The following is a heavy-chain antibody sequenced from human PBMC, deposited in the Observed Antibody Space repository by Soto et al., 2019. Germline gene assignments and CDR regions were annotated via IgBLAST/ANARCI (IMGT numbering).Heavy chain of an antibody. V-gene: IGHV4-34*01. D-gene: IGHD3-10*02. Sequence: QVQLHQWGTGLLKPSETLSLTCSVSGESFSGHFWTWIRQPPGKGLEWIGEIDYSGATQYNASVKSRVSMSVETTKKQVSLKVTSVTAADTAVYYCARGGITPSMFFFDYWGQGTLVIVYS. J-gene: IGHJ4*02. CDR2: IDYSGAT. CDR1: GESFSGHF. CDR3: ARGGITPSMFFFDY.